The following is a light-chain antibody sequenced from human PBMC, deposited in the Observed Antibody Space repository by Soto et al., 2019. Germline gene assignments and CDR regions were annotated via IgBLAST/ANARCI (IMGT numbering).Light chain of an antibody. V-gene: IGLV2-11*01. J-gene: IGLJ3*02. Sequence: QSALTQPRSVSGSPGQSVTISCTGTSSDVGAYNYVSWYQHHPGKAPKLIIYDVTKRPSGVPDRFSGSKSGNTASLTISGLPAELEADYYCCSYAGSSWVFGGGTKVTVL. CDR3: CSYAGSSWV. CDR1: SSDVGAYNY. CDR2: DVT.